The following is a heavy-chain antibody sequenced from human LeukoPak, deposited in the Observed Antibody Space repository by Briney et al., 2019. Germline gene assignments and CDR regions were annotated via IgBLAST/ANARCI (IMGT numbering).Heavy chain of an antibody. CDR3: ASMRDYGGNPAAFDI. CDR1: GFTFSSYS. D-gene: IGHD4-23*01. V-gene: IGHV3-21*01. Sequence: GGSLRLSCAASGFTFSSYSMNWVRQAPGKGLEWVSSISSSSSYIYYADSVKGRFTIPRDNAKNSLYLQMNSLRAEDTAVYYCASMRDYGGNPAAFDIWGQGTMVTVSS. J-gene: IGHJ3*02. CDR2: ISSSSSYI.